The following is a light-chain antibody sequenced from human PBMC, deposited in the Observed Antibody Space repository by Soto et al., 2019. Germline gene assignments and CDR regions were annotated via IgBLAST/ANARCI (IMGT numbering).Light chain of an antibody. CDR3: HQYGNYGIT. CDR2: GAS. CDR1: RSIISTS. J-gene: IGKJ5*01. V-gene: IGKV3-20*01. Sequence: EIVLTQSPCTLSSSPGERATLSCRASRSIISTSLAWYQQKPGQAPRLLIYGASSRATGIPDRFSGSGSGTEFTLTISRLEPEDFAVYYCHQYGNYGITFGQGTQLEIK.